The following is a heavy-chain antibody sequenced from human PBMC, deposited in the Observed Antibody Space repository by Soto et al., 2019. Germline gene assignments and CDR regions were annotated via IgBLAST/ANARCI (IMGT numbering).Heavy chain of an antibody. CDR2: IIPIFGTA. D-gene: IGHD3-3*01. Sequence: VASVKVSCKASGGTFSSYAISWVRQAPGQGLEWMGGIIPIFGTANYAQKFQGRVTITADESTSTAYMELSSLRSEDTAVYYCAITIVLRFLQRLIKGIHYPGQATLVTGSS. J-gene: IGHJ4*02. V-gene: IGHV1-69*13. CDR3: AITIVLRFLQRLIKGIHY. CDR1: GGTFSSYA.